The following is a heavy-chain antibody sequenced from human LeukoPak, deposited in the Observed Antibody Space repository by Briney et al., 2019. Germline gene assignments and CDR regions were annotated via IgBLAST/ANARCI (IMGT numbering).Heavy chain of an antibody. J-gene: IGHJ4*02. CDR2: ISSDGYRT. CDR1: GFPFSTYD. D-gene: IGHD3-10*01. V-gene: IGHV3-30*18. Sequence: GGSLRLSCAASGFPFSTYDMHWVRQAPDKGLQWVAVISSDGYRTDYPDSVRGRFTISRDNFKNTVDLQMISVTAEDTAMYFCAKELGTGSVLARPLHYWGQGTLVTVSS. CDR3: AKELGTGSVLARPLHY.